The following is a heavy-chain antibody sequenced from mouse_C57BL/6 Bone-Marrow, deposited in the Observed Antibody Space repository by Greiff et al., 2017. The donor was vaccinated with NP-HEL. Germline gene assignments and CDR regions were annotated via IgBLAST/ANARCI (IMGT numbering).Heavy chain of an antibody. Sequence: QVQLQQSGAELVRPGASVTLSCKASGYTFTDYEMHWVKQTPVHGLEWIGAIDPETGGTAYNQKFKGKAILTADKSSSTAYMELRSLTSEDSAVYYCTRESTVVAPDAMDYWGQGTSVTVSS. J-gene: IGHJ4*01. D-gene: IGHD1-1*01. CDR3: TRESTVVAPDAMDY. V-gene: IGHV1-15*01. CDR2: IDPETGGT. CDR1: GYTFTDYE.